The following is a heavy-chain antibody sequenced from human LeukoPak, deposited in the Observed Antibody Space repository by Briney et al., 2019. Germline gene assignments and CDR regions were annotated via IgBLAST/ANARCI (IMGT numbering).Heavy chain of an antibody. V-gene: IGHV4-39*01. Sequence: SETLSLTCTVSGGSVSSSSHFWGWIRQPPGKGLEWIATIYYSGYTYYSPSLKSRVIISVDTSKDQFSLKLYSVTAADTAVYYSARQLNSYGSGSYYRFGGMDVWGQGTTVTVSS. CDR2: IYYSGYT. J-gene: IGHJ6*02. CDR3: ARQLNSYGSGSYYRFGGMDV. CDR1: GGSVSSSSHF. D-gene: IGHD3-10*01.